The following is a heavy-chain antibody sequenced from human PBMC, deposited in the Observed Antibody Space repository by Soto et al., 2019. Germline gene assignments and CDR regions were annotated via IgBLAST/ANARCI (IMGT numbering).Heavy chain of an antibody. CDR2: MNPNGGNT. CDR1: GYTFARYD. Sequence: AAVKACSKACGYTFARYDINWLLQATGQGHECMGWMNPNGGNTGYAQKFQGRVTMTRXTXXSXXXMXLXSLRSEDTAVYYCARAAGYPYASHYYCLDVWG. CDR3: ARAAGYPYASHYYCLDV. V-gene: IGHV1-8*01. J-gene: IGHJ6*02. D-gene: IGHD5-12*01.